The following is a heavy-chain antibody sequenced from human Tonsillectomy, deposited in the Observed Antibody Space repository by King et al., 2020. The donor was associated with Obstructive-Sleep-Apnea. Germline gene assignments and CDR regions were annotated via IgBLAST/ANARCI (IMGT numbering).Heavy chain of an antibody. CDR2: IYYSGST. J-gene: IGHJ4*02. CDR1: GGSISTGGYH. D-gene: IGHD4-23*01. V-gene: IGHV4-31*03. Sequence: QLQLQESGPGLVKPSKTLSLTCTVSGGSISTGGYHWSWIRQYPGKGLEWIGYIYYSGSTVYNPSLKSRVTISVDTSNNQFSLRLSSGTAADTAVYYCARDKVHDYGGYGGPYYCASWGQGTLVTVSS. CDR3: ARDKVHDYGGYGGPYYCAS.